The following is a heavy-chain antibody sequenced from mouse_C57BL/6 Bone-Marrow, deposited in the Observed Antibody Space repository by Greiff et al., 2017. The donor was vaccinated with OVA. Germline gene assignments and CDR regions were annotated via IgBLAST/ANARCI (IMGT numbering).Heavy chain of an antibody. D-gene: IGHD2-4*01. V-gene: IGHV5-12*01. CDR2: ISNGGGST. Sequence: DVMLVESGGGLVQPGGSLKLSCAASGFTFSDYYMYWVRQTPEKRLEWVAYISNGGGSTYYPDTVKGRFTISRDNAKNTLYLQMSRLKSEDTAMYYCARQDYDYPYYYAMDYWGQGTSVTVSS. CDR3: ARQDYDYPYYYAMDY. CDR1: GFTFSDYY. J-gene: IGHJ4*01.